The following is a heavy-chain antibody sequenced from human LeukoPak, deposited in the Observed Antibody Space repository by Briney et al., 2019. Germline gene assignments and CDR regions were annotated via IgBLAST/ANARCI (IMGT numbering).Heavy chain of an antibody. Sequence: GGSLRLSCAASGFTFSSYGMSWVRQAPGKGLEWVAIISYDGSNEYYADSVKGRFTISRDNSKNTLYLQMNSLRAEDTAVYYCARDYSGNEPHWGQGTLVTVSS. CDR2: ISYDGSNE. CDR3: ARDYSGNEPH. CDR1: GFTFSSYG. V-gene: IGHV3-30*03. J-gene: IGHJ4*02. D-gene: IGHD1-26*01.